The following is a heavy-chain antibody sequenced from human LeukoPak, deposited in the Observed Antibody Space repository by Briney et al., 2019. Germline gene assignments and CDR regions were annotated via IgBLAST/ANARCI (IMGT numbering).Heavy chain of an antibody. V-gene: IGHV4-38-2*02. CDR2: IYHSGST. D-gene: IGHD3-10*01. J-gene: IGHJ4*02. Sequence: SGTLSLTCTVSGYSISSGYYWGWIRQPPGKGLEWIGSIYHSGSTYYNPSLKSRVTISVDTSKNQFSLKLSSVTAADTAVYYCARAMVRGVYIDYWGQGTLVTVSS. CDR3: ARAMVRGVYIDY. CDR1: GYSISSGYY.